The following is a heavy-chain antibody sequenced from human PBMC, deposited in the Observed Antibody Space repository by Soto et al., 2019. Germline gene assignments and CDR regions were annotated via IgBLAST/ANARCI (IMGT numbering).Heavy chain of an antibody. CDR3: ASSYFGSGTPYYYGMDV. Sequence: QVQLVQSGAEVKKPGASVKVSCKASGYTFTSYGISWVRQAPGQGLEWMGWISAYNGNTNYAQKLQGRVTMTTDTPTSTAYMELRSPRSDDTAVYYCASSYFGSGTPYYYGMDVWGQGTTVTVSS. D-gene: IGHD3-10*01. CDR2: ISAYNGNT. V-gene: IGHV1-18*01. CDR1: GYTFTSYG. J-gene: IGHJ6*02.